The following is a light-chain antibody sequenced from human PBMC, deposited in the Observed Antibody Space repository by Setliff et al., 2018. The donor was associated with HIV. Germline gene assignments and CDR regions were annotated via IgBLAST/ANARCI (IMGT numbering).Light chain of an antibody. J-gene: IGLJ1*01. CDR3: CSHAGTSFV. CDR2: DVD. Sequence: QSVLTQPRSVSGPPGQSVTISCTGSSSDVGDYSYVSWYQQHPGKAPKVIIYDVDKRPSGVPARFSASRSGTTASLTISGLQADDEADYYCCSHAGTSFVFGIGTKVTVL. CDR1: SSDVGDYSY. V-gene: IGLV2-11*01.